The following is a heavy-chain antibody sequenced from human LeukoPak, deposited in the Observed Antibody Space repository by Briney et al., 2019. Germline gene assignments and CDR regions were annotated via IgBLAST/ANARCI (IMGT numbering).Heavy chain of an antibody. Sequence: PSETLSLTCSVSGDSISSGDSYWGWIRQHPWKGLEWIGSIYYVGSPYNNPSLNSRRVTMSVDTSKNQFSLKLPSVTAADTAVHYCARISITKRAMDVWGQGTTVTVSS. CDR3: ARISITKRAMDV. V-gene: IGHV4-39*01. J-gene: IGHJ6*02. CDR1: GDSISSGDSY. CDR2: IYYVGSP. D-gene: IGHD3-3*01.